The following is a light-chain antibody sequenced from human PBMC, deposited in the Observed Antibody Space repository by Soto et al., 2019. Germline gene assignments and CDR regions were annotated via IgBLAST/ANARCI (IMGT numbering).Light chain of an antibody. CDR1: SSNIGRDF. CDR2: SDN. J-gene: IGLJ2*01. V-gene: IGLV1-47*02. CDR3: ASWDDNLSGVV. Sequence: QSVLTQPPSASGTPGQRVTISCSGSSSNIGRDFVYWYQQVPGTAPKPLIYSDNQRSSGVPDRFSGSKSGTSASLTISGLQSEDEADYYCASWDDNLSGVVFGGGTKLTVL.